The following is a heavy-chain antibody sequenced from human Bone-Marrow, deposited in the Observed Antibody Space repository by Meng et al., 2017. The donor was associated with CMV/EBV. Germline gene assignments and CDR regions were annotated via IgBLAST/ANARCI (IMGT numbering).Heavy chain of an antibody. CDR1: GGSISSYY. J-gene: IGHJ6*01. CDR3: ARDRYYDFWSGPSQGMDV. V-gene: IGHV4-59*01. CDR2: IYYSGST. D-gene: IGHD3-3*01. Sequence: SETLSLTCTVSGGSISSYYWSWIRQPPGKGLEWIGYIYYSGSTNYNPSLKSRVTISVDTSKNQFSLKLSSVTAADTAVYYCARDRYYDFWSGPSQGMDVCGQGTTVIVSS.